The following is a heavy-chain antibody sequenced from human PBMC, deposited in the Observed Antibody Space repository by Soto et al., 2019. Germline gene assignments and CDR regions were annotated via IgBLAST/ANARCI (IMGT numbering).Heavy chain of an antibody. Sequence: QVQLVESGGGVVQPGRSLRLSCAASGFTFSSYAMHWVRQAPGKGLEWVAVISYDGSNKYYADSVKGRFTISRDNSKNTLYLQMNSRRAEDTAVYYCARALGGGAVGGWGKGTTVPVSS. CDR2: ISYDGSNK. V-gene: IGHV3-30-3*01. D-gene: IGHD6-19*01. CDR1: GFTFSSYA. CDR3: ARALGGGAVGG. J-gene: IGHJ6*03.